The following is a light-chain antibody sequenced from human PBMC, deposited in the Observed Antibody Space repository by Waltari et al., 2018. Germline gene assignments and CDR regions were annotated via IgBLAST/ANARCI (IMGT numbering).Light chain of an antibody. CDR1: HDISSH. CDR3: QDLHDYPV. CDR2: PAS. V-gene: IGKV1-9*01. Sequence: IQLTQSPSSLSASVGDRVTLSCRASHDISSHLAWYQQKPGKAPTLLIYPASTLESGVPSRFSGSGSGTEFTLTITSLQPEDFATYFCQDLHDYPVFGPGTKVDIK. J-gene: IGKJ3*01.